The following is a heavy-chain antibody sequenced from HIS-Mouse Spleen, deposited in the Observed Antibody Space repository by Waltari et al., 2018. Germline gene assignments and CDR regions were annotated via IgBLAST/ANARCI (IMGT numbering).Heavy chain of an antibody. J-gene: IGHJ4*02. CDR1: GGSFSGYY. CDR2: INHSGST. CDR3: ARGQSKVAAAGYYFDY. Sequence: QVQLQQWGAGLLKPSETLSLTCAVYGGSFSGYYWSWIRQPPGKGLEWIREINHSGSTNYNPSLKSRVTISVDTSKNQFSLKLSSVTAADTAVYYCARGQSKVAAAGYYFDYWGQGTLVTVSS. V-gene: IGHV4-34*01. D-gene: IGHD6-13*01.